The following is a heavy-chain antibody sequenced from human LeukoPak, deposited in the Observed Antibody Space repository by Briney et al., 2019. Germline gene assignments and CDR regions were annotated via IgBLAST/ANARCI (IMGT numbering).Heavy chain of an antibody. D-gene: IGHD1-1*01. CDR3: ARVLSSTGEDWGRFDY. CDR2: IYFSGST. CDR1: GGPISSGGYY. J-gene: IGHJ4*02. Sequence: PSQTLSLTCTVSGGPISSGGYYWSWSRQHPGKGREWIGYIYFSGSTYYNPSLKSRVTISVDTSKNQFSLTLSSVTAADTAVYYCARVLSSTGEDWGRFDYWGQGTLVTVSS. V-gene: IGHV4-31*03.